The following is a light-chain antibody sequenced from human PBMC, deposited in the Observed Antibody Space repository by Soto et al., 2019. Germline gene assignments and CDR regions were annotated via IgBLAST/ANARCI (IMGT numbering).Light chain of an antibody. CDR3: QQLNSNPLFT. CDR1: QGISSY. J-gene: IGKJ3*01. CDR2: AAS. V-gene: IGKV1-9*01. Sequence: DIQLTQSPSFLSASVGDRVTITCRASQGISSYLAWYQQKPGKAPKLLIYAASTLQSGVPSRFSGSGSGTEFTLTISSLQPEDFATYYYQQLNSNPLFTFGPGTKVDIK.